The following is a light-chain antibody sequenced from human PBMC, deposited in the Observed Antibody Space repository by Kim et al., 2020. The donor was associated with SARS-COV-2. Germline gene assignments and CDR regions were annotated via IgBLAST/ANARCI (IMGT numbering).Light chain of an antibody. CDR1: SLRSYY. CDR3: NSRDSNDNVV. J-gene: IGLJ2*01. Sequence: SSELTQDPAVSVALGQTVRITCQGDSLRSYYATWYQQKPGQAPILVIHGKNNRPSGIPDRFSGPSSGNTASLTITGTQAGDEADYYCNSRDSNDNVVFGG. V-gene: IGLV3-19*01. CDR2: GKN.